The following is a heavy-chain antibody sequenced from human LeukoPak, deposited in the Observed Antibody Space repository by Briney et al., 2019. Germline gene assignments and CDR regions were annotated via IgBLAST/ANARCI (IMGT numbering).Heavy chain of an antibody. Sequence: TTETLSLTCTVSGGSVSSSIYHWFWIRQPPGKGLEWIGFTYNGGSTYYNPSLKSRVTISVDMAKNQFSLKVMSVTAADTAVYYCVRGHGGYWGQGTLVTVSS. V-gene: IGHV4-61*01. CDR1: GGSVSSSIYH. CDR3: VRGHGGY. CDR2: TYNGGST. J-gene: IGHJ4*02.